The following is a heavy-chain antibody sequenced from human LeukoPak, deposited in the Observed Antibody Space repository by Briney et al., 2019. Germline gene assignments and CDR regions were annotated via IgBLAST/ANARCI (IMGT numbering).Heavy chain of an antibody. CDR3: AKALWVGVTTVTHYFDY. CDR1: GFTFSSYG. D-gene: IGHD4-17*01. V-gene: IGHV3-23*01. CDR2: ISGSGGST. J-gene: IGHJ4*02. Sequence: GGSLRLSCAASGFTFSSYGMSWVRQAPGKGLEWVSAISGSGGSTYYADSVKGRFTISRDNSKNTLYLQMNSLRAEGTAVYYCAKALWVGVTTVTHYFDYWGQGTLVTVSS.